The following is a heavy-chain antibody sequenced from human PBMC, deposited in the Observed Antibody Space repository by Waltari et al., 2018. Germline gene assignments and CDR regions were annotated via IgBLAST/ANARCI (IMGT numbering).Heavy chain of an antibody. V-gene: IGHV3-7*03. CDR1: GSTFSTYW. CDR2: INQDGSDK. Sequence: EAQLVESGGDLVQRGGSLRLSCAASGSTFSTYWLSGVRQSPGKGLEWVANINQDGSDKFYMDSVKGRFTISRDNAKNSLFLEMNSLRGDDTAVYFCAREGITLGAFDPWGQGTLVTVSS. J-gene: IGHJ5*02. D-gene: IGHD1-20*01. CDR3: AREGITLGAFDP.